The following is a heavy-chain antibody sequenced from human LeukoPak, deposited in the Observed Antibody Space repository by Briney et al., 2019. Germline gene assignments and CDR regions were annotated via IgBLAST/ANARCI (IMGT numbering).Heavy chain of an antibody. J-gene: IGHJ4*02. CDR3: ARDMSGNSGYVTDFDY. CDR2: ISSSSYI. CDR1: GFTFSSYS. Sequence: GGSLRLSCAASGFTFSSYSMNWVRQAPGKGLEWVSSISSSSYIYYADSVKGRFTISRDNAKNSLYLQMNSLRAEDTAVYYCARDMSGNSGYVTDFDYWGQGTLVTVSS. V-gene: IGHV3-21*01. D-gene: IGHD5-12*01.